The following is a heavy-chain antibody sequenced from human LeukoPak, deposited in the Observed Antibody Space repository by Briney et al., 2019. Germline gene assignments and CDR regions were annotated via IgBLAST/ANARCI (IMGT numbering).Heavy chain of an antibody. V-gene: IGHV4-34*01. D-gene: IGHD2-15*01. Sequence: PETLSLTCAVYGGSFSGYYWSWIRQPPGKGLEWIGEISHSGNTNYNPSLKSRVTISIDTSKKQFSLILTSVTAADTAVYYCARRVVIAALGYWGQGALVTVSS. CDR3: ARRVVIAALGY. CDR2: ISHSGNT. J-gene: IGHJ4*02. CDR1: GGSFSGYY.